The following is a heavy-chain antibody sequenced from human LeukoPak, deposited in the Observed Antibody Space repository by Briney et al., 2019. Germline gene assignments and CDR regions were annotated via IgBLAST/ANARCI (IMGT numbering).Heavy chain of an antibody. D-gene: IGHD3-3*01. Sequence: PGGSLRLSCAASGFTFSSYGMHWVRQAPGKGLEWVACIYPDGSNKDYADSVKGRFIISRDNSKNTLYLQMNSLRAEDTAVYYCAKDWSGYYNWFDPWGQGTLVTVSS. CDR1: GFTFSSYG. V-gene: IGHV3-30*02. J-gene: IGHJ5*02. CDR2: IYPDGSNK. CDR3: AKDWSGYYNWFDP.